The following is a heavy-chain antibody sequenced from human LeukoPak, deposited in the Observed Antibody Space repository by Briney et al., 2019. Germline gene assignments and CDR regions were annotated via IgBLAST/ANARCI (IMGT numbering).Heavy chain of an antibody. CDR2: IYPGDSDT. V-gene: IGHV5-51*01. CDR3: ARVLRGYSGYDDY. D-gene: IGHD5-12*01. Sequence: GESLKISCVASGYSFTSYWIGWVRQMPGKGLEWMGIIYPGDSDTRYSPSFQGQVTISADKSISTAYLQWSSLKASDTAMYYCARVLRGYSGYDDYWGQGTLVTVSS. J-gene: IGHJ4*02. CDR1: GYSFTSYW.